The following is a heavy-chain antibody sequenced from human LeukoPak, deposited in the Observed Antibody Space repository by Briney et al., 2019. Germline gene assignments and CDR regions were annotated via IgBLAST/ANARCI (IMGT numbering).Heavy chain of an antibody. CDR3: ARQNRAFDAFDI. D-gene: IGHD3-10*01. CDR1: GGSISSYY. CDR2: IYYSGST. V-gene: IGHV4-59*08. Sequence: SETLSLTRTVSGGSISSYYWSWIRQPPGKGLEWIGYIYYSGSTNYNPSLKSRVTISVDTSKNQFSLKLSSVTAADTAVYYCARQNRAFDAFDIWGQGTMVTVSS. J-gene: IGHJ3*02.